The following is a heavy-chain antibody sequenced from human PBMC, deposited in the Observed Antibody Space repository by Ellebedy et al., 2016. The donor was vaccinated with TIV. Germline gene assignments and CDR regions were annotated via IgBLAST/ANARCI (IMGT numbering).Heavy chain of an antibody. V-gene: IGHV5-51*01. CDR1: GYSFTSYW. D-gene: IGHD3-10*01. J-gene: IGHJ1*01. Sequence: KVSCKGSGYSFTSYWIGWARQMPGKGLEWMGIIYPGDSDTRYSPSFQGQVTISADKSISTAYLQWSSLKASDTAMYYCARVPKALFPSKGPAEYFQHWGQGTLVTVSS. CDR3: ARVPKALFPSKGPAEYFQH. CDR2: IYPGDSDT.